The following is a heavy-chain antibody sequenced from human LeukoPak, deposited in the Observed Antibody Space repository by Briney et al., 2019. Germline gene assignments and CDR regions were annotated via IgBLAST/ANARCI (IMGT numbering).Heavy chain of an antibody. CDR3: AKDPYGTYYGRFDC. CDR1: GFTFGSHA. Sequence: GGSLRLSCAASGFTFGSHAMGWVRQPPGRGLEWVSGIVGSGGSTYYADSVKGRFTISRDNSKNTLYLQMNSLRGEDTALYYCAKDPYGTYYGRFDCWGQGTLVTLSS. D-gene: IGHD1-26*01. CDR2: IVGSGGST. J-gene: IGHJ4*02. V-gene: IGHV3-23*01.